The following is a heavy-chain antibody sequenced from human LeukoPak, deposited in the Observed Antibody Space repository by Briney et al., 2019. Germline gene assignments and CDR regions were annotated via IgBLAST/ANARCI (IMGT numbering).Heavy chain of an antibody. D-gene: IGHD6-6*01. CDR3: ARSSSSFPGYFDY. CDR1: GFTFSSYA. Sequence: GGSLRLSCAASGFTFSSYAMHWVRQAPGKGLEWVAVISYDGSNKYYADSVKGRFTISRDNSKNTLYLQMNSLRAEDTAVYYCARSSSSFPGYFDYWGQGTLVTVSS. CDR2: ISYDGSNK. J-gene: IGHJ4*02. V-gene: IGHV3-30-3*01.